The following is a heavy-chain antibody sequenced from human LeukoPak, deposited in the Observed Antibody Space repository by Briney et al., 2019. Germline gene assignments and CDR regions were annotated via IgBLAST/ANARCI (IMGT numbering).Heavy chain of an antibody. V-gene: IGHV4-61*02. CDR2: IYTSGST. J-gene: IGHJ6*02. D-gene: IGHD4-17*01. CDR1: GGSISSGSYY. Sequence: PSETLSLTCTVSGGSISSGSYYWSWIRQPAGKGLEWIRRIYTSGSTNYNPSLKSRVTISVDTSKNQFSLKLSSVTAADTAVYYCARDQGNGDYEDHFYFCYGMDVWGQGTTVTVSS. CDR3: ARDQGNGDYEDHFYFCYGMDV.